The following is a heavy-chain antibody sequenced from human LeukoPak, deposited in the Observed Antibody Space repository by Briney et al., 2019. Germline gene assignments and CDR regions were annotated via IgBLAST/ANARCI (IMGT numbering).Heavy chain of an antibody. Sequence: ASVKVSCKVSGYTLTELPMHWVRQAPGKGLEWMGGFDPEDGETIYAQKFQGRVTMTEDTSTDTAYMELSSLRSEDTAVYYCATLSMVRGTTPPDYWGQGTLVTVSS. V-gene: IGHV1-24*01. CDR1: GYTLTELP. CDR2: FDPEDGET. CDR3: ATLSMVRGTTPPDY. J-gene: IGHJ4*02. D-gene: IGHD3-10*01.